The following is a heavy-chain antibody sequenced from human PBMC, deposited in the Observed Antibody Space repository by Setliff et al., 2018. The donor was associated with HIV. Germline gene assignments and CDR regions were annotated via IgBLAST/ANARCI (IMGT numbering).Heavy chain of an antibody. CDR3: ARGTRSSFNWFDP. D-gene: IGHD6-6*01. J-gene: IGHJ5*02. Sequence: SETLSLTCTVSGGSINSGGYYWSWIRQHPGKGLEWIGYIYYSGTTYYNPSVKSRVTISLDTLKNQFSLKLSSMTAADTAVYYCARGTRSSFNWFDPWGQGTLVTVSS. V-gene: IGHV4-31*03. CDR1: GGSINSGGYY. CDR2: IYYSGTT.